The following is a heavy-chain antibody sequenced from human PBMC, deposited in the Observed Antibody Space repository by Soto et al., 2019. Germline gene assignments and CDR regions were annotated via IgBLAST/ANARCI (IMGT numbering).Heavy chain of an antibody. Sequence: SETLSLTCAVYGGSFSGYYWSWIRQPPWKGLEWIGEVIHSGSTNYSPSLKSRVTISLDTSKNQFSLKLSSVTAADTAVYYCARDQGSSGYYYVGTGFDYWGQGTLVTVSS. CDR2: VIHSGST. CDR1: GGSFSGYY. V-gene: IGHV4-34*12. CDR3: ARDQGSSGYYYVGTGFDY. D-gene: IGHD3-22*01. J-gene: IGHJ4*02.